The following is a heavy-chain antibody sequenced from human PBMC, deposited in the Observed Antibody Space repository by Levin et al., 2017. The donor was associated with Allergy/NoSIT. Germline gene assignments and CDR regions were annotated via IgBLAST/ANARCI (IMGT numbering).Heavy chain of an antibody. D-gene: IGHD3-22*01. CDR1: GGSISSSNW. CDR2: IYHSGST. CDR3: ARDRGNFDSGGYYFDY. V-gene: IGHV4-4*02. Sequence: SETLSLTCAVSGGSISSSNWWSWVRQPPGEGLEWIGEIYHSGSTNYNPSLKSRVTISVDKSKNHFSLKLSSVPAADTAVYYCARDRGNFDSGGYYFDYWGQGTLVTVSS. J-gene: IGHJ4*02.